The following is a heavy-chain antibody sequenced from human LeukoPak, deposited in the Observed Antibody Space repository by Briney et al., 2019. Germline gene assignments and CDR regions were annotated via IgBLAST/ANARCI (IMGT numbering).Heavy chain of an antibody. D-gene: IGHD5-12*01. Sequence: KVSCKASGYTFTSYWIAWVRQMPGKGLEWMGIIYPGDSETRYSPSFQGQVTMSADKFIRTAYLQWSSLKASDTAMYYCARIVASTQTSSYYYVMDVWGQGTTVTVSS. CDR3: ARIVASTQTSSYYYVMDV. CDR1: GYTFTSYW. J-gene: IGHJ6*02. V-gene: IGHV5-51*01. CDR2: IYPGDSET.